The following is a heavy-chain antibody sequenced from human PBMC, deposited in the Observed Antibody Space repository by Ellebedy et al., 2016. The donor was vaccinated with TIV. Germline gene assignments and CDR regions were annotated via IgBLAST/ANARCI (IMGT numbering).Heavy chain of an antibody. V-gene: IGHV3-23*01. J-gene: IGHJ3*02. Sequence: GESLKISCVASGFTFSSHTMGWVRQAPGKGLEWVSCISGSGDSATDADSVRGRFTISRDNSRDTVSLQMNRLRAEDTAVYYCAKKRYFDTQSRGLAGDVFDIWGQGTLVSVSS. CDR2: ISGSGDSA. CDR1: GFTFSSHT. D-gene: IGHD3-22*01. CDR3: AKKRYFDTQSRGLAGDVFDI.